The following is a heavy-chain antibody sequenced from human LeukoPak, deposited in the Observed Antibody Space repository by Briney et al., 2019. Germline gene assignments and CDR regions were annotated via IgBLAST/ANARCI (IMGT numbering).Heavy chain of an antibody. CDR1: GGSISSSSYY. Sequence: SETLSLTCTASGGSISSSSYYWGWIRQPPGKGLEWIGSIYYSGSTYYNPSLRSRVTISVDTSKNQFSLKLSSVTAADTAVYYCARADFWSGYFDYWGQGTLVTVSS. CDR2: IYYSGST. V-gene: IGHV4-39*07. D-gene: IGHD3-3*01. CDR3: ARADFWSGYFDY. J-gene: IGHJ4*02.